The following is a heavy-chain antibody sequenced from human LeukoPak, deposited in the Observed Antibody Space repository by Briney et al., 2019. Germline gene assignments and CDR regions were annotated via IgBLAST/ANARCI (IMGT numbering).Heavy chain of an antibody. CDR1: GGTFSSYA. D-gene: IGHD3-22*01. J-gene: IGHJ5*02. Sequence: SVKVSCKASGGTFSSYAISWVRQAPGQGLEWMGGIIPIFGTANYAQKFQGRATITTDESTSTAYMELSSLRSEDTAVYYCARDKARHDSSGYYSAWGQGTLVTVSS. V-gene: IGHV1-69*05. CDR2: IIPIFGTA. CDR3: ARDKARHDSSGYYSA.